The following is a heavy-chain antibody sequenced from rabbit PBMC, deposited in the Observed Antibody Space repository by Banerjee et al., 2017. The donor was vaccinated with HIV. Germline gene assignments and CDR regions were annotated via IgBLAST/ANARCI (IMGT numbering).Heavy chain of an antibody. Sequence: QSLEESGGDLVKPGASLTLTCTASGFSFSSSYWICWVRQAPGKGLEWIACIYAGSSGSTYYASWAKGRFTISKTSSTTVTLQMTSLTAADTATYFCARTGAGGWYYHLWGPGTLVTVS. D-gene: IGHD8-1*01. CDR3: ARTGAGGWYYHL. CDR1: GFSFSSSYW. J-gene: IGHJ4*01. CDR2: IYAGSSGST. V-gene: IGHV1S40*01.